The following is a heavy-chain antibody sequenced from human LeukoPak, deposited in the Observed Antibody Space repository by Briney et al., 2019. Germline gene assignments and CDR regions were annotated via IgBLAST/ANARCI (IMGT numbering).Heavy chain of an antibody. D-gene: IGHD3-10*01. V-gene: IGHV1-18*04. Sequence: ASVKVSCKASGYTFTSYGISWVRQAPGQVLEWMGWISAYNGNTNYAQKLQGRVTMTTDTSTSTAYMELRSLRSDDTAVYYCARGAGAIDYYGSGSYRGSWFDPWGQGTLVTVSS. CDR3: ARGAGAIDYYGSGSYRGSWFDP. CDR1: GYTFTSYG. CDR2: ISAYNGNT. J-gene: IGHJ5*02.